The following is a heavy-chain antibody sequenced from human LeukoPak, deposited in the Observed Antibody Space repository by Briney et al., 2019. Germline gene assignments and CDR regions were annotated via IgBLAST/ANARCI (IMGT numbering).Heavy chain of an antibody. CDR2: IYNSGST. J-gene: IGHJ3*02. CDR1: GASITSFY. D-gene: IGHD3-9*01. Sequence: SETLSLTCTVSGASITSFYWNWIRQPPGKGLEWIGYIYNSGSTNYNPSLKSRIAISVDTSKNQFSLKLSSMTAADMAVYYCARRLNDILTGFMAFDIWGQGTMVTVSS. V-gene: IGHV4-59*08. CDR3: ARRLNDILTGFMAFDI.